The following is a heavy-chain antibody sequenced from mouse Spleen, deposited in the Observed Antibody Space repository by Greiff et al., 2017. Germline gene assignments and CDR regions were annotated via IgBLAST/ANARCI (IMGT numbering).Heavy chain of an antibody. D-gene: IGHD4-1*01. Sequence: QVHVKQSGPGLVAPSQSLSITCTVSGFSLTSYGVHWVRQPPGKGLEWLVVIWSDGSTTYNSALKSRLSISKDNSKSQVFLKMNSLQTDDTAMYYCARQGSNWDRDAMDYWGQGTSVTVSS. CDR2: IWSDGST. CDR3: ARQGSNWDRDAMDY. V-gene: IGHV2-6-1*01. J-gene: IGHJ4*01. CDR1: GFSLTSYG.